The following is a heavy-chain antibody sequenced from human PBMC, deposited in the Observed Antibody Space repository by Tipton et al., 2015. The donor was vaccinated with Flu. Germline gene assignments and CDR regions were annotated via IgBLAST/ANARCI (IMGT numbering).Heavy chain of an antibody. CDR1: GFTLSSYG. V-gene: IGHV3-30*03. D-gene: IGHD2-2*01. J-gene: IGHJ4*02. CDR3: ALFPRGSAYFDY. Sequence: SLRLSCAASGFTLSSYGMHWVRQAPGKGLEWVAVISYDGSNKYYADSVKGRFTISRDNSKNTLYLQMNSLRAEDTAVYYCALFPRGSAYFDYWGQGTLVTVSS. CDR2: ISYDGSNK.